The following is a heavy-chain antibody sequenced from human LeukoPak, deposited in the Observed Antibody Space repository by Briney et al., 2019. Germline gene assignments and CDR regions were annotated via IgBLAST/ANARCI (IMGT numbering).Heavy chain of an antibody. J-gene: IGHJ6*03. V-gene: IGHV1-8*01. Sequence: ASVRVSCKASGYTFSSYDVNWVRQATGQGLEWMGWMNPNSGNTGYAQKFQGRVTIIRNTSISTAYMELSSLRSEDTAVYYCARAAGGTRNYYMDVWGKGTTVTVSS. CDR3: ARAAGGTRNYYMDV. D-gene: IGHD3-16*01. CDR1: GYTFSSYD. CDR2: MNPNSGNT.